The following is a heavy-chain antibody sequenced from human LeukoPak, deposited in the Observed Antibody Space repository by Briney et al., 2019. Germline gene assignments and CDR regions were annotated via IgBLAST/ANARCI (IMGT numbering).Heavy chain of an antibody. Sequence: GGSLRLSCAASGFTFSSYSMNWVRQAPGKGLEWVSSISSSSSSYIYYADSVKGRFTISRDNAKNSLYLQMNSLRAEDTAVYYCARDLSPYNWNYVGGWGQGTLVTVSS. CDR1: GFTFSSYS. D-gene: IGHD1-7*01. V-gene: IGHV3-21*01. J-gene: IGHJ4*02. CDR2: ISSSSSSYI. CDR3: ARDLSPYNWNYVGG.